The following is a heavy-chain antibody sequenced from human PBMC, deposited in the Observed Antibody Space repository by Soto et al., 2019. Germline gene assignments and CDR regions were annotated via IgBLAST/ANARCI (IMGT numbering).Heavy chain of an antibody. Sequence: QVQLVQSGAEVEKPGASVKVSCKASGYTFTTYDFNWVRQAPGHGLEWMGWMNPDTGNTGYAQKFQGRVTMTRDTSISTAFMALSVLTAEYTAVYYCARALGYSSTSRLDLWGQGTLVTVSS. J-gene: IGHJ4*02. CDR1: GYTFTTYD. D-gene: IGHD6-19*01. CDR3: ARALGYSSTSRLDL. V-gene: IGHV1-8*01. CDR2: MNPDTGNT.